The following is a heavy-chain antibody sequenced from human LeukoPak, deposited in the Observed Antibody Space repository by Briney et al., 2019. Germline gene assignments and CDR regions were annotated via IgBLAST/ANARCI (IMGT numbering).Heavy chain of an antibody. J-gene: IGHJ4*02. D-gene: IGHD3-3*01. V-gene: IGHV1-69*05. CDR2: IIPIFGTA. CDR3: ATLTPWSGDDGGDLDY. Sequence: ASVKVSCKASGGTFSSYAISRVRQAPGQGLEWMGGIIPIFGTANYAQKFQGRVTITTDESTSTAYMELSSLRSEDTAVYYCATLTPWSGDDGGDLDYWGQGTLVTVSA. CDR1: GGTFSSYA.